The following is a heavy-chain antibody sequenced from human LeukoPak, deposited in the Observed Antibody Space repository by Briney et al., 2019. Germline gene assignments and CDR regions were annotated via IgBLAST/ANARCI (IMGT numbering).Heavy chain of an antibody. Sequence: NPGGSLRLSCAASGFTFSDYSMNWVRQAPGRGLEWVSNIRSDSSDKCYADSVKGRFTISRDNAKNSLFLHMDSLRVEDTAFYYCARDLNWGFDYWGQGAQVTVYS. CDR3: ARDLNWGFDY. D-gene: IGHD7-27*01. J-gene: IGHJ4*02. CDR1: GFTFSDYS. V-gene: IGHV3-21*01. CDR2: IRSDSSDK.